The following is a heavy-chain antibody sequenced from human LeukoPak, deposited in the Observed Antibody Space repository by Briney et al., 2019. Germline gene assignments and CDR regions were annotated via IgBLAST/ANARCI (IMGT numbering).Heavy chain of an antibody. V-gene: IGHV3-48*04. D-gene: IGHD5-18*01. Sequence: TGRSLRLSCAASGFTFSSYSMNWVRQASGKGLEWVSYISSSSSTIYYADSVKGRFTISRDNAKNSLYLQMNSLRAEDTAVYYCARGGGVYSYGFDYWGQGTLVTVSS. CDR2: ISSSSSTI. J-gene: IGHJ4*02. CDR1: GFTFSSYS. CDR3: ARGGGVYSYGFDY.